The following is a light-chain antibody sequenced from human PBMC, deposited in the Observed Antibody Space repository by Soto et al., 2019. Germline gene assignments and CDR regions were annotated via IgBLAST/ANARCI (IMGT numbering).Light chain of an antibody. Sequence: ETVMTQSPATLSLSPGQRATLSCRASQSVGVYLLWFQQKPGQPPRLLIYDSSNRASGVPARFSGSGSGTDFTLTISRLEPEDFAVYFCHYRNKWPYTFGPGTKLEIK. J-gene: IGKJ2*01. CDR2: DSS. CDR3: HYRNKWPYT. CDR1: QSVGVY. V-gene: IGKV3-11*01.